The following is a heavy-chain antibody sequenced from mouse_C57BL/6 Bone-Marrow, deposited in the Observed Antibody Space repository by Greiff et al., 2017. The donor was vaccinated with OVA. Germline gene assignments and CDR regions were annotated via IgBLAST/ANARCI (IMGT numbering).Heavy chain of an antibody. D-gene: IGHD1-1*01. V-gene: IGHV1-64*01. CDR3: ARSYYGSSWAY. J-gene: IGHJ3*01. Sequence: QVQLKESGAELVKPGASVKLSCKASGYTFTSYWMHWVKQRPGQGLEWIGMIHPNSGSTNYNEKFKSKATLTVDKSSSTAYMQLSSLTSEDSAVYYCARSYYGSSWAYWGQGTLVTV. CDR2: IHPNSGST. CDR1: GYTFTSYW.